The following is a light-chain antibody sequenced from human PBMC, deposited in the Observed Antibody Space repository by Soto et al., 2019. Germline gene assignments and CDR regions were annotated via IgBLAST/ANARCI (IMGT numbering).Light chain of an antibody. V-gene: IGLV2-14*03. CDR1: SSDVGAYDF. Sequence: QSVLTQPASVSGSPGQSITISCTGTSSDVGAYDFVSWYQQHPDKAPNLMIYEVRNRPSGVSNRFSGSKSVNTATLTISGLQAEDEADYYCSSYTTSSTRVFGTGTKVTVL. CDR2: EVR. J-gene: IGLJ1*01. CDR3: SSYTTSSTRV.